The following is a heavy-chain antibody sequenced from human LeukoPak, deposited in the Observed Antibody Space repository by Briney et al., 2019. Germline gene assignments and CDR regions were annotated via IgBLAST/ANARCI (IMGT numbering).Heavy chain of an antibody. J-gene: IGHJ4*02. CDR1: GFTFIAYG. V-gene: IGHV3-74*01. CDR3: ARELPREVTLDY. D-gene: IGHD2-21*02. CDR2: INNDGSST. Sequence: GGSLRLFCAASGFTFIAYGMQWVRQAPRKGLVGVSRINNDGSSTSYADSVRGRFTISRDNAKNTLYLQMNSLRAEDTGVYYCARELPREVTLDYWGQGTLVTVSS.